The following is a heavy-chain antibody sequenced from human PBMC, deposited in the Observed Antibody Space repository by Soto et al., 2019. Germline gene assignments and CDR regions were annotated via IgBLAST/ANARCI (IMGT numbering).Heavy chain of an antibody. V-gene: IGHV1-69*13. CDR1: GGTFSTHA. J-gene: IGHJ6*02. Sequence: SVKVSCKASGGTFSTHAIIWVRQAPGHGLEWMGGIIPISGTTYYTQKFQGRVAITADEPTSTAFMELSSLKPEDTAVFYCARGYCSGGNCYSGMDVWGQGTMVTVSS. CDR3: ARGYCSGGNCYSGMDV. D-gene: IGHD2-15*01. CDR2: IIPISGTT.